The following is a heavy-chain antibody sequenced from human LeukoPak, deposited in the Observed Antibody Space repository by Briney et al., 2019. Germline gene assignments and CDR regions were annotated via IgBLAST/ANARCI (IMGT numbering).Heavy chain of an antibody. V-gene: IGHV4-59*01. CDR3: AGVVGATVDY. CDR1: GGSISSYY. D-gene: IGHD1-26*01. CDR2: IYYSGST. J-gene: IGHJ4*02. Sequence: SETLSLTCTVSGGSISSYYWSWIRQPPGKGLEWIGYIYYSGSTNYNPSLKSRVTISVDTSKNQFSLKLSSVTAADTAVYYCAGVVGATVDYWDQGTLVTVSS.